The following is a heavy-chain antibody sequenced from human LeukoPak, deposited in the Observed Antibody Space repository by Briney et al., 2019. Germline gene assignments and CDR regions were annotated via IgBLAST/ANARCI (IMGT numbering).Heavy chain of an antibody. D-gene: IGHD6-6*01. CDR1: GFTVSSNY. J-gene: IGHJ5*02. Sequence: GGSLRLSCAASGFTVSSNYMSWVRQAPGKGLVWVSVIYSGGSTYYADSVKGRFTISRDNSKNTLYLQMNSLRAEDTAVYYCARGNGEYSSPENWFDPWGQGTLVTVSS. CDR3: ARGNGEYSSPENWFDP. V-gene: IGHV3-53*01. CDR2: IYSGGST.